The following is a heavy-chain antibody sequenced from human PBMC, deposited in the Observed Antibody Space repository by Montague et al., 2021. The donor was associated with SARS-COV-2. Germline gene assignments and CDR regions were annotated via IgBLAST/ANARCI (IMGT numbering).Heavy chain of an antibody. CDR3: ANHGGLLRTFDWSY. CDR1: GFTFNSYA. V-gene: IGHV3-23*01. D-gene: IGHD3-9*01. Sequence: SPRLSCAASGFTFNSYAMSWVRQAPGKGLEWVSGIGGSGDYTHYADSVRGRFTISRDNSKNTLFLQMDNLRGDDTAVYYCANHGGLLRTFDWSYWGQGTLVTVSS. CDR2: IGGSGDYT. J-gene: IGHJ4*02.